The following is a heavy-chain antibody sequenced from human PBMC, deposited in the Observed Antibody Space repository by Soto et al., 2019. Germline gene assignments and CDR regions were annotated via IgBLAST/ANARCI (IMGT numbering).Heavy chain of an antibody. Sequence: PGGSLRLSCVASGLTFGSRAMSWVRQAPGEGLQWVSTITDTGGDAKYADSVRGRFVISRDNSKKTLYLQMTSLKAEDSAMYYCARGSTDSYPGSRIFDLRGRGTLVIVSS. CDR2: ITDTGGDA. D-gene: IGHD3-10*01. CDR1: GLTFGSRA. V-gene: IGHV3-23*01. J-gene: IGHJ4*02. CDR3: ARGSTDSYPGSRIFDL.